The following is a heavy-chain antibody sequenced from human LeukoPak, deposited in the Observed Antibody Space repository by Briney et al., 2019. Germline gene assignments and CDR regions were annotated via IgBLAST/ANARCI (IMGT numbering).Heavy chain of an antibody. Sequence: PGGSLRLSCAASGFTFSNYWVHWVRQAPGQGLEWVSYISSGGSTIYYAGSVKGRFTISRDNAKNSLYLQMNSLRAEDTAVYYCTRAGWYHPFDYWGQGTLVTVSS. V-gene: IGHV3-48*04. CDR1: GFTFSNYW. CDR2: ISSGGSTI. J-gene: IGHJ4*02. D-gene: IGHD6-19*01. CDR3: TRAGWYHPFDY.